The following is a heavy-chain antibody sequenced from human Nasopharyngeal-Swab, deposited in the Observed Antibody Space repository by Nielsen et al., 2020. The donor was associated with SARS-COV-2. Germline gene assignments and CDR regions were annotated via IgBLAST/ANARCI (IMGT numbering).Heavy chain of an antibody. CDR2: VIPIFGIA. V-gene: IGHV1-69*04. J-gene: IGHJ5*02. D-gene: IGHD2-15*01. CDR1: GGTFSSYA. Sequence: SVKVSCKASGGTFSSYAISWVRQAPGQGLEWMGRVIPIFGIANYAQKLQGRVTMTTDTSTSTAYMELRSLRSDDTAVYYCARLNVVAATNNWFDPWGQGTLVTVSS. CDR3: ARLNVVAATNNWFDP.